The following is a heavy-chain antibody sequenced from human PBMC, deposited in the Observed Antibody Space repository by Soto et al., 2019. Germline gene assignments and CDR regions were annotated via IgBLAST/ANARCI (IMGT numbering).Heavy chain of an antibody. Sequence: QVQLVESGGGVVQPGRSLRLSCAASGFTFSSYGMHWVRQAPGKGLEWVAVISYDGSNKYYADSVKGRFTISRDNSKNTLYLQMNSLRAEDTAVYYCAPSMDTTGYWGQGTLVTVSS. J-gene: IGHJ4*02. V-gene: IGHV3-30*03. CDR1: GFTFSSYG. CDR3: APSMDTTGY. CDR2: ISYDGSNK. D-gene: IGHD5-18*01.